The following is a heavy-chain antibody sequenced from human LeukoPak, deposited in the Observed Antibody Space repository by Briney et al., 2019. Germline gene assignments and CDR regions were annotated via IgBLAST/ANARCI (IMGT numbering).Heavy chain of an antibody. Sequence: SETLSLTCTVSGGSISSGGYYWSWIRQHPGKGLEWIVYIYYSGSIYYNPSLKSRVTISVDTSKNQFSLKLSSVTAADTAVYYCARIGRTMVRGVIKTIDYWGQGTLVTVSS. CDR3: ARIGRTMVRGVIKTIDY. CDR1: GGSISSGGYY. CDR2: IYYSGSI. D-gene: IGHD3-10*01. J-gene: IGHJ4*02. V-gene: IGHV4-31*03.